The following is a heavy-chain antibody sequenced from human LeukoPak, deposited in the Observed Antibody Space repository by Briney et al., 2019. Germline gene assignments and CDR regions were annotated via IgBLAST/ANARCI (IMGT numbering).Heavy chain of an antibody. CDR3: ARDPYYGSGTYYKDDAFDV. V-gene: IGHV4-31*03. CDR2: IYYSGSA. D-gene: IGHD3-10*01. J-gene: IGHJ3*01. CDR1: GGSISSNDSY. Sequence: PSETLSLTCTVSGGSISSNDSYWSWIRQHPGKGLEWIGYIYYSGSAYYNPSLKSRITISVDTSKNQFSLKLSSVTAADTAVYYCARDPYYGSGTYYKDDAFDVWGQGTMVTVSS.